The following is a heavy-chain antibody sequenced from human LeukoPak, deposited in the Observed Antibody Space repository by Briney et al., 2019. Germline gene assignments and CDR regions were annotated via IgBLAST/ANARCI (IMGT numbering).Heavy chain of an antibody. CDR1: GFTFSAYW. V-gene: IGHV3-7*01. CDR2: IKQDGSEK. CDR3: AGGTGWVSDS. D-gene: IGHD6-19*01. Sequence: PGGSLRLSCAASGFTFSAYWMNWVRQAPGKGLEWVANIKQDGSEKYYVDSVKGRFTISRDNAKNSLYLQMNSLRAEDTAVYFCAGGTGWVSDSWGQGTLVTVSA. J-gene: IGHJ4*02.